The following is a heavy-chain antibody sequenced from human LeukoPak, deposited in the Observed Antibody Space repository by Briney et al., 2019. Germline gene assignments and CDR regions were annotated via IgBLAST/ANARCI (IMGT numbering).Heavy chain of an antibody. CDR3: AREGGIAVAGALDY. V-gene: IGHV3-30*04. Sequence: GGSLRLSCEASGFTFSSYAMHWVRQAPGKGLEWVAVISYDGSNKYYADSVKGRFTISRDNSKNTLYLQMNSLRAEDTAVYYCAREGGIAVAGALDYWGQGTLVTVSS. CDR2: ISYDGSNK. D-gene: IGHD6-19*01. CDR1: GFTFSSYA. J-gene: IGHJ4*02.